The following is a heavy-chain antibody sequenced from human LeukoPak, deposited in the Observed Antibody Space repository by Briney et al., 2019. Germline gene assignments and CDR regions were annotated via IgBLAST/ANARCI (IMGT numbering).Heavy chain of an antibody. CDR1: GGTFSSYA. J-gene: IGHJ3*02. CDR3: AREGRDIVVVPAAMVRALDI. D-gene: IGHD2-2*01. V-gene: IGHV1-69*01. CDR2: IIPIFGTA. Sequence: SVKVSCKAPGGTFSSYAISWVRQAPGQGLEWMGGIIPIFGTANYAQKFQGRVTITADESTSTAYMELSSLRSEDTAVYYCAREGRDIVVVPAAMVRALDIWGQGTMVTVSS.